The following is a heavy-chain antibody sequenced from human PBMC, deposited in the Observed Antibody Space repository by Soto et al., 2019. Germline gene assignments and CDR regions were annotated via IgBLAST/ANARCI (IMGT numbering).Heavy chain of an antibody. V-gene: IGHV6-1*01. J-gene: IGHJ6*03. D-gene: IGHD3-3*01. CDR3: ARGGYDFWSGYPIPYYYMDV. CDR2: TYYRSKWYN. Sequence: SQTLSLTCAISGDSVSSNSAAWNWIRQSPSRGLEWLGRTYYRSKWYNDYAVSVKSRITINPDTSKNQFSLQLNSVTPEDTAVYYCARGGYDFWSGYPIPYYYMDVWGKGTTVTVSS. CDR1: GDSVSSNSAA.